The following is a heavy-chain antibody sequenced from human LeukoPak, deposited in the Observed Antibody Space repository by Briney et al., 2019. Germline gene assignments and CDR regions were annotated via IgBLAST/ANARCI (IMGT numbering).Heavy chain of an antibody. CDR2: MNPKSGNT. CDR3: ARRAVDNSYYYYMDV. Sequence: GASVKASCKASGYTFTSYDINWVRQVTGQGLEWVGWMNPKSGNTGYAQKFQGRVTITRNTSISTAYMEVSSLRYEDTAVYYCARRAVDNSYYYYMDVWGKGTTVTVSS. J-gene: IGHJ6*03. D-gene: IGHD6-19*01. V-gene: IGHV1-8*03. CDR1: GYTFTSYD.